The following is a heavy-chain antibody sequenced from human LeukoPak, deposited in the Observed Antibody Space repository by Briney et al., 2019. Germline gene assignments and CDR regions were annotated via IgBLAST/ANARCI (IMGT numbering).Heavy chain of an antibody. CDR2: ITARSGA. J-gene: IGHJ4*02. D-gene: IGHD6-19*01. CDR3: ATTRPYGTTWAGAFED. CDR1: GFIFSSHA. Sequence: PGGSLRLSCAASGFIFSSHAMSWVRQAPGKGLEWVSTITARSGADYTDSVKGRFVISRDNSKNTLFLQMSSLRAEDTAVYYCATTRPYGTTWAGAFEDWGQGIPVTVSS. V-gene: IGHV3-23*01.